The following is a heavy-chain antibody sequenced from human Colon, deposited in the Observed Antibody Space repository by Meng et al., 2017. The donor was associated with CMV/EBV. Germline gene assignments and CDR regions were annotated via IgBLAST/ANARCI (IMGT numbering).Heavy chain of an antibody. J-gene: IGHJ4*02. CDR1: GFTFSDYA. CDR3: AKESGYGFLGSNYFDS. CDR2: ITGRSTDT. Sequence: GGSLRLSCAASGFTFSDYAMGGVRQAPGKGLDWVSAITGRSTDTYYADSVKGRFTIFRDNSNNTLYLQMNSLRAADTAVYFCAKESGYGFLGSNYFDSWGQGTLVTVSS. D-gene: IGHD3-16*01. V-gene: IGHV3-23*01.